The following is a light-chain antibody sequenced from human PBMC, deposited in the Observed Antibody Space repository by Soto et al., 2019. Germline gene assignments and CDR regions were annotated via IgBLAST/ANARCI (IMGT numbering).Light chain of an antibody. CDR3: QQYNTYRSLYT. J-gene: IGKJ2*01. CDR1: QNINNW. CDR2: KAS. Sequence: DIQMTQSPSTLSASVGDRVTITCRASQNINNWLAWYQQKPGKAPKVLIYKASSLESGVPSRFSGSGSGTEFTLTISSLQPDDFATYYCQQYNTYRSLYTFGQGTRLEIK. V-gene: IGKV1-5*03.